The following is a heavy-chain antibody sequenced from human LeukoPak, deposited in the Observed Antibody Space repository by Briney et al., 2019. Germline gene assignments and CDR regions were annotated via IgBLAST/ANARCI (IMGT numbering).Heavy chain of an antibody. CDR2: IY. CDR3: ARGGMMDSGVYFES. D-gene: IGHD1-26*01. J-gene: IGHJ4*02. CDR1: GFTVSASD. V-gene: IGHV3-53*05. Sequence: GGSLRLSCTASGFTVSASDMNWVRQAPGKGLEWVSIIYAASVKGRFTISRDNSKNTLHLQMNSLRPDDTAVYYCARGGMMDSGVYFESWGQGTLVTASS.